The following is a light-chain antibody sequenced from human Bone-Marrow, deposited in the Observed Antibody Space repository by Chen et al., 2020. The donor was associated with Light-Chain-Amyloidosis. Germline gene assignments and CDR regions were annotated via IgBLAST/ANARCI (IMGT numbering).Light chain of an antibody. J-gene: IGLJ3*02. Sequence: QSALTQPPSASGSPGQSVTISCTGTSSDVGVYNYVSWYQQHPGKAPKLMIYEVSKRPSGFPGRFSGSKSGNTASLTVSGLQAEDEADYDCSSFAGSDNPVLFGGGTKLTVL. CDR1: SSDVGVYNY. CDR3: SSFAGSDNPVL. V-gene: IGLV2-8*01. CDR2: EVS.